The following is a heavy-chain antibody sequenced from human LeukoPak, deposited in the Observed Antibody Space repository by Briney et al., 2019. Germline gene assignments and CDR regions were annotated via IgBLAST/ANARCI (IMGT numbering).Heavy chain of an antibody. D-gene: IGHD2-8*01. Sequence: PGGSLRLSCAASGFTVSSNYMSWVRQAPGKGLEWVSVIYSGGSTYYADSVKGRFTISRDNSKNTLYLQMNSPRAEDTAVYYCARVKYAACDYWGQGTLVTVSS. CDR2: IYSGGST. CDR3: ARVKYAACDY. V-gene: IGHV3-66*01. CDR1: GFTVSSNY. J-gene: IGHJ4*02.